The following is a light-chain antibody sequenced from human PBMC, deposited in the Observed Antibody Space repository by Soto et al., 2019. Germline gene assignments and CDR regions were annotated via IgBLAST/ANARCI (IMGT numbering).Light chain of an antibody. CDR2: GAS. V-gene: IGKV3-20*01. CDR3: QPYVSFQYT. CDR1: QSVNNNY. Sequence: EIVLTQSPGTLSLSPGERATLSCRASQSVNNNYLAWYQQKPGQAPRLLIYGASSRATGIPDRFSGSGSGTNFPLTISRLAPKDFAVYYCQPYVSFQYTFGQGPSWRSN. J-gene: IGKJ2*01.